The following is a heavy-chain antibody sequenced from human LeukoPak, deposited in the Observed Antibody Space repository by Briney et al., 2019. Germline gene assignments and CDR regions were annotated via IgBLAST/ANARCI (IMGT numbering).Heavy chain of an antibody. J-gene: IGHJ4*02. CDR3: ARSAFSSSSPPFDY. Sequence: GESLKISCKDSGYSFTNYWIGWVRQMPGKGLEWVGIIYPGDSDTRYSPSFQGQVTISADKSISTAYLQWSSLKASDTAMYYCARSAFSSSSPPFDYWGQGTLVTVSS. D-gene: IGHD6-6*01. CDR2: IYPGDSDT. CDR1: GYSFTNYW. V-gene: IGHV5-51*01.